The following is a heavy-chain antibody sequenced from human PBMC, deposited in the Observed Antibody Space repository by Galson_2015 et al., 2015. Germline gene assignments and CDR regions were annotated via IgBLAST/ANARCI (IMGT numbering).Heavy chain of an antibody. CDR2: ISGSGDNT. J-gene: IGHJ5*02. CDR1: GFTFRSYA. CDR3: AKDLLTPDH. D-gene: IGHD1-14*01. V-gene: IGHV3-23*01. Sequence: SLRLSCAASGFTFRSYAMSWVRQAPGKGLEWVSAISGSGDNTYYADSVKGRFTISRDNSKNTLYLQMHSLRAEDTASYYCAKDLLTPDHWGQGTLVTVSS.